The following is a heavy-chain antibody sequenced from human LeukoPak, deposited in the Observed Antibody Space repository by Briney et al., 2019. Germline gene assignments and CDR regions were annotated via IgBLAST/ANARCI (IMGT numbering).Heavy chain of an antibody. V-gene: IGHV3-48*03. D-gene: IGHD5-18*01. J-gene: IGHJ4*02. CDR2: ISTSGNTI. CDR1: GFTFSGYE. CDR3: ARGGPGYSFDY. Sequence: PGGSLRLSGAASGFTFSGYEMNWVRQAPGKGLEWVSCISTSGNTIYYADSLKGRFTVSRDNARNSLYLQVNSLRAEDTAIYYCARGGPGYSFDYWGQGTLVTVSS.